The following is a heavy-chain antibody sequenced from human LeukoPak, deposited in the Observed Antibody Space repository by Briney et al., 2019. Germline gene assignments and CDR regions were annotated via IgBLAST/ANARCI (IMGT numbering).Heavy chain of an antibody. V-gene: IGHV3-23*01. CDR3: TRVGYIDEGIDY. CDR1: GFTFSSYA. J-gene: IGHJ4*02. CDR2: ISGTGGGT. Sequence: GGSLRLSCAASGFTFSSYAMTWVRQAPGKGLEWVSTISGTGGGTYYADSVKGRFTISRDNAKNSLYLQMNSLRAEDTAIYYCTRVGYIDEGIDYWGQGTLVTVSS. D-gene: IGHD5-18*01.